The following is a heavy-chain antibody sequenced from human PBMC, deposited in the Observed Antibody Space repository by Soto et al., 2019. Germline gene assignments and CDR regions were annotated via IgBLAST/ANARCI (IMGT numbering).Heavy chain of an antibody. CDR2: ILNDGSNE. Sequence: QVQLVESGGGVVQPGTSLRLSCAASGFTFSRFGMHWVRQAPGKGLEWVGVILNDGSNEKYADSVKGRFTISRNNSKNTLYLQMNSLRAEYTAVYYCARDDDFDDNGLDYWGQETLVTVSS. CDR3: ARDDDFDDNGLDY. J-gene: IGHJ4*02. D-gene: IGHD4-17*01. CDR1: GFTFSRFG. V-gene: IGHV3-33*01.